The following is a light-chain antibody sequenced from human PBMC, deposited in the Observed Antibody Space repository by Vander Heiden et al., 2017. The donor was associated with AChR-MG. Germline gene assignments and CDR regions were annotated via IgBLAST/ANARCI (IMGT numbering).Light chain of an antibody. J-gene: IGLJ3*02. V-gene: IGLV2-11*01. Sequence: QSALTQPRSVSRSPGQSVTISCTGTTSDVGGYTFVSWYQQHPGNAPKLMIYDVSKRPSGVPDRFSGSKSGNTASLTISGLQAEDEADYYCCSYAGSYTWVFGGGTKLTVL. CDR2: DVS. CDR1: TSDVGGYTF. CDR3: CSYAGSYTWV.